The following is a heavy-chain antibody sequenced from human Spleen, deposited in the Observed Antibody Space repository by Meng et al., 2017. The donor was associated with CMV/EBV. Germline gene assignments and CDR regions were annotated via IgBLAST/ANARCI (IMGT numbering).Heavy chain of an antibody. V-gene: IGHV3-30*02. CDR3: AKGWKWGNGYYASDY. Sequence: GESLKISCTASGFSFSHYGMNWVRQAPGKGLEWVAVIPSGGGNTYYADSVRGRFTISRDTSRNTVFLQMDSLRAEDTAVYYCAKGWKWGNGYYASDYWGQGTLVTVSS. D-gene: IGHD3-3*01. J-gene: IGHJ4*02. CDR1: GFSFSHYG. CDR2: IPSGGGNT.